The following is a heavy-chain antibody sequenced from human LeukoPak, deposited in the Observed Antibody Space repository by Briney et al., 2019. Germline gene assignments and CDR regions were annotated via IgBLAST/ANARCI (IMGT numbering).Heavy chain of an antibody. CDR2: ISGSSGII. V-gene: IGHV3-48*01. CDR1: GFTFNTYT. D-gene: IGHD2-2*02. CDR3: ARPKVPAAIPRYGMDV. J-gene: IGHJ6*02. Sequence: GGSLRLSCAASGFTFNTYTMNWVRQAPGKGLEWVSYISGSSGIIDYADSVRGRFTISRDNSKNTLYLQMNSLRAEDTAVYYCARPKVPAAIPRYGMDVWGQGTTVTVSS.